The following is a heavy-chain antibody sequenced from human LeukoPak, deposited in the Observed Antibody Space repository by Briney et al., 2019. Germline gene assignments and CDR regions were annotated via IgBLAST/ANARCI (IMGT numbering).Heavy chain of an antibody. J-gene: IGHJ4*02. CDR2: IYSGGST. V-gene: IGHV3-66*01. CDR1: GVTVSSNC. D-gene: IGHD3-10*01. CDR3: AGLWF. Sequence: GGSLRLSCAASGVTVSSNCMSWVRQAPGKGLEWVSVIYSGGSTYYADSVKGRFTISRDNSKNTLYLQMNSLRAEDTAVYYCAGLWFWGQGTLVTVSS.